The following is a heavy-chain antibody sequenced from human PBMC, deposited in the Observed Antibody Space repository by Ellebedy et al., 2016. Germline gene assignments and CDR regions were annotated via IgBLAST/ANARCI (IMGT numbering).Heavy chain of an antibody. CDR3: YYGHYSGS. Sequence: GGSLRLSXVASGFTFRNFFMSWVRQAPGRGLEWISTISGDGDTTVSADSVKGRFTISRDNSRNTLYLQMNSLRAEDTAVYYCYYGHYSGSWGQGTLVTVSS. J-gene: IGHJ4*02. CDR2: ISGDGDTT. D-gene: IGHD4-17*01. V-gene: IGHV3-23*01. CDR1: GFTFRNFF.